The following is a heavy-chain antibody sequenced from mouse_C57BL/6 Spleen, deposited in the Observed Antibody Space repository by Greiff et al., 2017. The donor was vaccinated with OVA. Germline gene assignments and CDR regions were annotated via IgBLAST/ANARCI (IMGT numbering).Heavy chain of an antibody. J-gene: IGHJ4*01. CDR1: GYTFTSYW. D-gene: IGHD2-3*01. CDR3: ARRWLQNARGY. V-gene: IGHV1-69*01. Sequence: QVQLQQPGAELVMPGASVKLSCKASGYTFTSYWMHWVKQRPGQGLEWIGEIDPSDSYTNYNQKFKGKSTLTVDKSSSTAYMQLSSLTSEDAAVYYCARRWLQNARGYWGQGTSVTVSS. CDR2: IDPSDSYT.